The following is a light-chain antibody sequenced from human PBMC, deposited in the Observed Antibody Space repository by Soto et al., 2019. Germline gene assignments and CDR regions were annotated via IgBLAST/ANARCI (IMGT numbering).Light chain of an antibody. CDR1: KLGNKY. CDR2: QDN. Sequence: SYELTQPPSVSVSPGQTAIITCSGDKLGNKYACWYQQKPGQSPVLVIYQDNKRPSGIPERFSGSNSGNTATLTISGTQAMDEADYYCEAWDSRSYVVFGGGTKHTVL. V-gene: IGLV3-1*01. J-gene: IGLJ2*01. CDR3: EAWDSRSYVV.